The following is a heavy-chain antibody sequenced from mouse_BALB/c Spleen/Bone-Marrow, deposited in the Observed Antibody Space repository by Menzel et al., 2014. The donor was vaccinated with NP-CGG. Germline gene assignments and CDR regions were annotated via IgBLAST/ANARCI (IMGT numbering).Heavy chain of an antibody. Sequence: EVMLVESGPELVKPGASVKISCKASGYSFTGYFMNWVMQSHGKSLEWIGRINPYNGDTFYNQKFKGKATLTVDKSSGTAHMELRSLASEDSAVYYCARGGLLRAMDYWGQGTSVTVSS. CDR3: ARGGLLRAMDY. V-gene: IGHV1-20*02. CDR2: INPYNGDT. CDR1: GYSFTGYF. J-gene: IGHJ4*01. D-gene: IGHD2-3*01.